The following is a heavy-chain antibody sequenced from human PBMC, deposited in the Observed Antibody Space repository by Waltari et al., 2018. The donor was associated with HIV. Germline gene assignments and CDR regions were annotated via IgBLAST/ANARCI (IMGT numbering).Heavy chain of an antibody. D-gene: IGHD3-10*01. Sequence: EVQLVQSGAAVKKPGESLKISCKGSGYSFTSYWIGWVRQMPGKGLEWMGINLPGEADTGDSPSFQGQVTISADKSISTAYLQWSSLKASDTAMYYGARQIRVGELNYFDCWGQGTLVTVSS. CDR1: GYSFTSYW. J-gene: IGHJ4*02. V-gene: IGHV5-51*01. CDR2: NLPGEADT. CDR3: ARQIRVGELNYFDC.